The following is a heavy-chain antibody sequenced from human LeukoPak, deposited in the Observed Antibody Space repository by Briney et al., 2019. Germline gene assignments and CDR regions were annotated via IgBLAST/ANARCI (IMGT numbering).Heavy chain of an antibody. CDR3: ARRSSRSFDY. V-gene: IGHV3-48*04. D-gene: IGHD2/OR15-2a*01. J-gene: IGHJ4*02. CDR2: ISSSGNTI. CDR1: GFTFSSYW. Sequence: GGSLRLSCAASGFTFSSYWMHWVRQAPGKGLEWVSYISSSGNTIYYADSVKGRFTISRDNAKNSLYLQMSSLRAEDTAVYYCARRSSRSFDYWGQGTPVTVSS.